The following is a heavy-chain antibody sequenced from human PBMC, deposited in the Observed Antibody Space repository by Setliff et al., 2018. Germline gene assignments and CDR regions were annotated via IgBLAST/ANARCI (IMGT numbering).Heavy chain of an antibody. CDR2: INHSGST. J-gene: IGHJ3*02. Sequence: SETLSLTCTVSCGSISSGSYYWSWIRQPAGKGLEWIGEINHSGSTNYNPSLKSRVTISVDTSKNQFSLKLSSVTAADTAVYYCARGKIRITMIVVPTGGAFDIWGQGTMVTVSS. V-gene: IGHV4-61*10. CDR3: ARGKIRITMIVVPTGGAFDI. CDR1: CGSISSGSYY. D-gene: IGHD3-22*01.